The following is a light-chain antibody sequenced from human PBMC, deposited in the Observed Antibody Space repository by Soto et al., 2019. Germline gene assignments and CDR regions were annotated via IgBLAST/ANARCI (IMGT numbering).Light chain of an antibody. CDR3: QQYNKWPLT. CDR1: QTVISTY. CDR2: GAS. Sequence: EIVLTQSPGTLSLSPGERATLSCRASQTVISTYLAWYQQKPGQAPRLLIYGASSRATGVPDRFSGSGSGTDFTLTISSLQSEDFAVYYCQQYNKWPLTFGQGTKVEIK. V-gene: IGKV3-20*01. J-gene: IGKJ1*01.